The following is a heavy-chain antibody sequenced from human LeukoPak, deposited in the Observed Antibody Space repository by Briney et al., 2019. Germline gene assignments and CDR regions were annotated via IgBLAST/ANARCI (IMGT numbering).Heavy chain of an antibody. CDR3: ANLLLRRFGVHFDY. J-gene: IGHJ4*02. D-gene: IGHD3-10*01. CDR2: ISGSGSSK. V-gene: IGHV3-23*01. Sequence: GGSLPLSCAASVFTFSSYAMSGVRPAPAKGLDWVAAISGSGSSKYYADSVKGPFTISRDNSKNTLYLQFNSLRAEDTAVYYCANLLLRRFGVHFDYWGQGTLVTVSS. CDR1: VFTFSSYA.